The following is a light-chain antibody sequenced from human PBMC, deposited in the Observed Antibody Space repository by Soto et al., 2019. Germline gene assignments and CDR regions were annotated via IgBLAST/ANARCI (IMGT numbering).Light chain of an antibody. CDR1: QSISSY. CDR2: AAS. J-gene: IGKJ1*01. V-gene: IGKV1-39*01. CDR3: QQTYSSPQT. Sequence: DIQMTQSPSSLSASVGDRVTITCRASQSISSYLNWYRQKPGKAPELLIFAASDLQSGVPSRFSGSGSGTDFTLTISSLQPEDFATYYCQQTYSSPQTFGQGTKVDIK.